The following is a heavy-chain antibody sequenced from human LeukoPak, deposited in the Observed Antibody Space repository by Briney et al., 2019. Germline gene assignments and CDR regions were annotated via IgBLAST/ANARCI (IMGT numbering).Heavy chain of an antibody. D-gene: IGHD2-2*01. Sequence: QAGGSLRLSCAASGFTFSSYAMSWVRQAPGKGLEWVSAISGSGGSTYYADSVKGRFTISRDNSKNTLYLQMNSLRAEDTAVYYCAKAHGDIVVVPAAIGVLGYWGQGTLVTVSS. CDR2: ISGSGGST. CDR1: GFTFSSYA. V-gene: IGHV3-23*01. CDR3: AKAHGDIVVVPAAIGVLGY. J-gene: IGHJ4*02.